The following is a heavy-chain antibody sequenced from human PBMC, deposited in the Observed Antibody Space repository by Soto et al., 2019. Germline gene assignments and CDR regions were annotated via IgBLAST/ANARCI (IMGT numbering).Heavy chain of an antibody. J-gene: IGHJ5*02. Sequence: QVQLQQWGAGLLKPSETLSLTCAVYGGSFSGYYWSWIRQPPGKGLAWIGEINHSGSTNYNPSLKSRVTISVDTSKSQFSLKLSSVTAADTAVYYCARGGFTSLIAVRRSNWFDPWGQGTLVTVSS. CDR2: INHSGST. V-gene: IGHV4-34*01. D-gene: IGHD3-16*01. CDR1: GGSFSGYY. CDR3: ARGGFTSLIAVRRSNWFDP.